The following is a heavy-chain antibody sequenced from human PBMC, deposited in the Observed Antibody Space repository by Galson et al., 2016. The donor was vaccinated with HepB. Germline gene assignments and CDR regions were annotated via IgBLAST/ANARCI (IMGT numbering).Heavy chain of an antibody. CDR2: IDPNDSYT. Sequence: QSGAEVKKPGESLRISCEGSGYNFTNYWISWVRQMPGKGLEWMGRIDPNDSYTYYTPSFQGHVTLLIDKSISIAYLQWSSLKASDTAIYYCTRVAGHWSGPYHFYHGMDVWGQGTTVTVSS. CDR1: GYNFTNYW. D-gene: IGHD3-3*01. V-gene: IGHV5-10-1*01. J-gene: IGHJ6*02. CDR3: TRVAGHWSGPYHFYHGMDV.